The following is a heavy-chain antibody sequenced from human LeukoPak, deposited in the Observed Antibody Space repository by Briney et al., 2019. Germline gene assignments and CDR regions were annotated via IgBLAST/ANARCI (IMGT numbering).Heavy chain of an antibody. D-gene: IGHD2-15*01. CDR1: GFTFGNAW. CDR2: IKSKTDGGTT. Sequence: GGSLRLSCAASGFTFGNAWMSWVRQAPGKGLEWVGRIKSKTDGGTTDYAAPVKGRFTISRDDSKNTLYLQMNSLKTEDTAVYYCTTLRLDIVVVVAAYYFDYWGQGTLVTVSS. V-gene: IGHV3-15*01. CDR3: TTLRLDIVVVVAAYYFDY. J-gene: IGHJ4*02.